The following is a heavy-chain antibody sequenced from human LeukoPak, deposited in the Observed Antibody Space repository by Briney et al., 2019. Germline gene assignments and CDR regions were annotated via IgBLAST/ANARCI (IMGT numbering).Heavy chain of an antibody. CDR1: GFTVSSNY. D-gene: IGHD3-10*01. Sequence: GGSLRLSYAASGFTVSSNYMSWVRQAPGKGLEWVSVIYSGGSTYYADSVKGRFTISRDNSKNTLYLQMNSLRAEDTAVYYCAGGSGSYYNSGYWGQGTLVTVSS. CDR3: AGGSGSYYNSGY. CDR2: IYSGGST. J-gene: IGHJ4*02. V-gene: IGHV3-66*01.